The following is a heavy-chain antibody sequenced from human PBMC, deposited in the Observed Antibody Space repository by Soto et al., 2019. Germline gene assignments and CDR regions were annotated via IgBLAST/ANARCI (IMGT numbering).Heavy chain of an antibody. Sequence: QVQLVQSGAEVKKPGSSVKVSCKASGGSFKNYAITWVRQAPGQGLEWVGGIIPIFGTANYAQGFQGRLTITADESTSSAYMELSSLRSEDTAVYYCARHGGWLQPRNYFDYWGQGTLVTVSS. D-gene: IGHD3-16*01. CDR1: GGSFKNYA. J-gene: IGHJ4*02. CDR3: ARHGGWLQPRNYFDY. V-gene: IGHV1-69*01. CDR2: IIPIFGTA.